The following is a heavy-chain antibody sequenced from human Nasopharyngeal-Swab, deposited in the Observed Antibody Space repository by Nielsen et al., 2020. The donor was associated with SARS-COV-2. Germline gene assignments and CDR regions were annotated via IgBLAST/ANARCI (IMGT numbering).Heavy chain of an antibody. CDR2: ISPTSDYI. V-gene: IGHV3-21*06. CDR3: VGGSYGHYDS. J-gene: IGHJ5*01. D-gene: IGHD4-17*01. CDR1: GFTFSSYT. Sequence: GGSLRLSCAASGFTFSSYTMNWVRQAPGKGLEWVSSISPTSDYIYYAESVKGRFTISRDNAKNSLFLQMNSLRAEETAIYYCVGGSYGHYDSWGQGALITVSS.